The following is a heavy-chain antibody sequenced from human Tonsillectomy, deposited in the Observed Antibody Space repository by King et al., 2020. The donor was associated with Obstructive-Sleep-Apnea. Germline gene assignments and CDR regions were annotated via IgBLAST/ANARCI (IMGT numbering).Heavy chain of an antibody. D-gene: IGHD6-6*01. Sequence: VQLVESGGGVVQPGRSLRLSCAASGFTFSSYGMHWVRQAPGRGLEWVTFIRYDGSNTYYTDSVKGRFTISRDNSKNTLYLQMNSLRAEDTAVYYCAKDDSSAFPSGHGMAVWGQGATVTVSS. CDR3: AKDDSSAFPSGHGMAV. J-gene: IGHJ6*02. V-gene: IGHV3-30*02. CDR2: IRYDGSNT. CDR1: GFTFSSYG.